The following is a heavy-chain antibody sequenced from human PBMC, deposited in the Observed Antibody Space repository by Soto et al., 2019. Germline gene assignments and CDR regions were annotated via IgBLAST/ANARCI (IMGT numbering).Heavy chain of an antibody. D-gene: IGHD3-3*01. V-gene: IGHV4-4*07. CDR1: DGTIIGYY. CDR3: ARGQRFSDWFDP. J-gene: IGHJ5*02. Sequence: PSETQSHTCTVTDGTIIGYYWTWIRQSAGGGLEWIGRIYSSGSTNYNPSLKSRVTISLDTSMNHFSLRLSSVTAADTAVYYCARGQRFSDWFDPWGQGTLVTVSS. CDR2: IYSSGST.